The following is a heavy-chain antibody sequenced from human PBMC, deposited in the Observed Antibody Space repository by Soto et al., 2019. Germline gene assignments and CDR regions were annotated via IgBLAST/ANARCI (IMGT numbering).Heavy chain of an antibody. Sequence: EVQLLESGGGLVEPGGSLRLSCAASGFTFSNYVMSWVRQAPGKGLEWVSGISGSGAVTDYTDPMKGRFTISRDNSKNTLYLQMNSLRGEDTAVYYCAKILEENLVYNWYGMDVWGQGTTVTVSS. D-gene: IGHD6-6*01. CDR1: GFTFSNYV. CDR3: AKILEENLVYNWYGMDV. CDR2: ISGSGAVT. J-gene: IGHJ6*02. V-gene: IGHV3-23*01.